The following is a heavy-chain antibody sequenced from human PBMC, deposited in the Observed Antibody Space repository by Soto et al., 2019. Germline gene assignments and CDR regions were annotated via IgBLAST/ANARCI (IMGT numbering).Heavy chain of an antibody. CDR3: ASSCVDYGDCRVFFDY. CDR1: GGSFSGYY. J-gene: IGHJ4*02. CDR2: INHSGST. V-gene: IGHV4-34*01. Sequence: SETLSLTCAVYGGSFSGYYWSWIRQPPGKGLEWIGEINHSGSTNYNPSLKSRVTISVDTSKNQFSLKLSSVTAADTAVYYCASSCVDYGDCRVFFDYWGQGTLVTVSS. D-gene: IGHD4-17*01.